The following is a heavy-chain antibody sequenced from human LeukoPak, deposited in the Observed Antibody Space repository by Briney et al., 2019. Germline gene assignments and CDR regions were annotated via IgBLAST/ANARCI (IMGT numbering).Heavy chain of an antibody. D-gene: IGHD3-9*01. CDR3: ARDQILTGEAFDY. V-gene: IGHV1-8*03. Sequence: ASVKVSCKASGYTFTSYDINWVRQATGQGLEWIGWMNPNSGNTGYAQKFQGRVTITRNTSISTAYMELSSLRAEDTAVYYCARDQILTGEAFDYWGQGTLVTVSS. J-gene: IGHJ4*02. CDR1: GYTFTSYD. CDR2: MNPNSGNT.